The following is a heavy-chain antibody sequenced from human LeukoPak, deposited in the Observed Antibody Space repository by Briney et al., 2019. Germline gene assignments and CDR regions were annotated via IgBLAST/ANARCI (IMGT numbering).Heavy chain of an antibody. CDR3: ARQNTPHGNFDY. Sequence: GGSLRLSCAASGFTFSSYDMHWVRQPTGKGLEWVSAIGVAANTFYSGSVKGRFTISRENAKNSLLLLMTSLRADDTAVYYCARQNTPHGNFDYWGQGILVTVSS. D-gene: IGHD1-26*01. V-gene: IGHV3-13*01. J-gene: IGHJ4*02. CDR2: IGVAANT. CDR1: GFTFSSYD.